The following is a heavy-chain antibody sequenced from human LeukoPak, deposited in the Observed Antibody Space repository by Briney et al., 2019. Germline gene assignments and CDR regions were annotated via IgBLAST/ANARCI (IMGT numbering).Heavy chain of an antibody. CDR1: GYTLTELS. CDR2: FDPEDGET. CDR3: ATDRGVVTFYYFDY. J-gene: IGHJ4*02. Sequence: ASVKVSCKVSGYTLTELSMHWVRQAPGKGLQWMGGFDPEDGETIYAQKFQGRVTMTEDTSTDTAYMELSSLRSEDTAVYYCATDRGVVTFYYFDYWGQGTLVTVSS. V-gene: IGHV1-24*01. D-gene: IGHD2-21*02.